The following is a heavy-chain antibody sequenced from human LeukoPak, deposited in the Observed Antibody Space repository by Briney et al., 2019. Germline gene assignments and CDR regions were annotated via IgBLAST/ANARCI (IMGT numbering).Heavy chain of an antibody. D-gene: IGHD5-24*01. CDR3: ARGCRDDYGNYWYFDL. CDR2: IYYSGNT. J-gene: IGHJ2*01. V-gene: IGHV4-61*02. Sequence: PSQTLSLTCTVSGGSISSGSYYWSWIRQPAGKGLEWIGSIYYSGNTYYNASLKSQVSISIDTSKNQFSLKLSSVTAADTAVCYCARGCRDDYGNYWYFDLWGRGTLVTVSS. CDR1: GGSISSGSYY.